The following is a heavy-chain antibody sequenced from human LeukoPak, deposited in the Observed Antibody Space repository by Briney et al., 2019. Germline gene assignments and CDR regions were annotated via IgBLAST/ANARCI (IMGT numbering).Heavy chain of an antibody. J-gene: IGHJ3*02. V-gene: IGHV1-2*02. CDR1: GYTFTGCH. Sequence: ASVKVSCKASGYTFTGCHMHWVRQAPGQGLEWMGWINPNSGDTNYAQKFQGRVTMTRDTSISTAYMELSRLRSDDTAVYYCASIVVVTARYAFDIWGQGTMVTVSS. D-gene: IGHD2-21*02. CDR2: INPNSGDT. CDR3: ASIVVVTARYAFDI.